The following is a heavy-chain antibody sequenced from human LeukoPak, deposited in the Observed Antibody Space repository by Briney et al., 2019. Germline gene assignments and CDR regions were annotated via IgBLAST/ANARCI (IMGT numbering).Heavy chain of an antibody. Sequence: HSGGSLSLLCSASGLNLRNYGMSWLRQAPGKGLAGVSSISASGATMYNATSAKGRFTISRDNSRNTLYLQMNSLSADDTAIYYCAKYGAYDPYFDNWGQGTLVTVSS. CDR3: AKYGAYDPYFDN. D-gene: IGHD4-17*01. J-gene: IGHJ4*02. CDR2: ISASGATM. V-gene: IGHV3-23*01. CDR1: GLNLRNYG.